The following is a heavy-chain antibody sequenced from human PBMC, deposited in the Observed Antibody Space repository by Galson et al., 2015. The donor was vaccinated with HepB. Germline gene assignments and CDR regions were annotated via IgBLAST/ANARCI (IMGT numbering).Heavy chain of an antibody. D-gene: IGHD6-13*01. CDR2: ISYDGSNK. J-gene: IGHJ1*01. CDR1: GFTFSSYA. Sequence: SLRLSCAASGFTFSSYAMHWVRQAPGKGLEWVAVISYDGSNKYSADSVKGRFTISRDNSKNTLYLQMNSLRAEDTAVYYCARRVTGLNSSSRVGGEYFQHWGQGTLVTVSS. CDR3: ARRVTGLNSSSRVGGEYFQH. V-gene: IGHV3-30*04.